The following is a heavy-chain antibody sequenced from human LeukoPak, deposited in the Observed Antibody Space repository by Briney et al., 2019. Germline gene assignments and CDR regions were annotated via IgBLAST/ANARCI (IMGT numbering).Heavy chain of an antibody. J-gene: IGHJ3*02. CDR1: GFTVSSNH. D-gene: IGHD3-22*01. CDR2: IYSGGST. V-gene: IGHV3-53*01. Sequence: GGSLRLSCAASGFTVSSNHMSWVRQAPGKGLEWVSVIYSGGSTYHADSVKGRFTISRDNSKNTLYHQMNSLRAEDTAMYYCARSHSSGYYVAFDIWGQGTMVTVSS. CDR3: ARSHSSGYYVAFDI.